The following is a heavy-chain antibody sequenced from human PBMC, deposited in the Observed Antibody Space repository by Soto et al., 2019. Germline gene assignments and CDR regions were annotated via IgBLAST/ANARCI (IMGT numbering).Heavy chain of an antibody. D-gene: IGHD3-22*01. Sequence: SXTLSLTCTFSGGSIHRSNSYWDWIRQPAGKGLEWIGTTYYNGNAYYNPSLKSRVTMSVDTSKNQFSLKLISVTAADTAVYYCARHFVAVVIKGWGYWGQGTLVTVSS. V-gene: IGHV4-39*01. CDR2: TYYNGNA. J-gene: IGHJ4*02. CDR1: GGSIHRSNSY. CDR3: ARHFVAVVIKGWGY.